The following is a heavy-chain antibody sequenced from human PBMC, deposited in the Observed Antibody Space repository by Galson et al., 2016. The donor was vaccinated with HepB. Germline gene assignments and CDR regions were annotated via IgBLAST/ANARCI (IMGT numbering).Heavy chain of an antibody. Sequence: SLRLSCAASGLTFSDYCMTWIRQAPGKGLEWVSYISSTSSYIRYADSVKGRFTISRDNAKNSLYLQMDSLRAEDTAVYYCARPRAQPDDAFDIWGQGTMVPVSS. J-gene: IGHJ3*02. CDR3: ARPRAQPDDAFDI. CDR2: ISSTSSYI. V-gene: IGHV3-11*06. D-gene: IGHD2-2*01. CDR1: GLTFSDYC.